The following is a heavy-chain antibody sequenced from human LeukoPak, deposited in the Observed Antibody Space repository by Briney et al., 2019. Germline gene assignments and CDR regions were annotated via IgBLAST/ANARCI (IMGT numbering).Heavy chain of an antibody. CDR3: ARGPFGNCGGGPCHFRDIDNWYDP. CDR2: MNPKSGDA. V-gene: IGHV1-8*03. D-gene: IGHD2-21*01. J-gene: IGHJ5*02. CDR1: GYTFTTCD. Sequence: GASVKVSCKASGYTFTTCDINWVRQAAGQGFEWMGWMNPKSGDAGYADKFQGRVAITRDTSINTAYLELSALTSDDTAVYYCARGPFGNCGGGPCHFRDIDNWYDPWGQGTLVTVSS.